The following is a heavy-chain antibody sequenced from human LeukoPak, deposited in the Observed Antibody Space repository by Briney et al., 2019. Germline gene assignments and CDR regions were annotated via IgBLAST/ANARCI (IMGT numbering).Heavy chain of an antibody. V-gene: IGHV4-61*08. J-gene: IGHJ6*03. D-gene: IGHD3-3*01. CDR1: GDSISSGGYY. CDR3: ARGVYYDFWSANMGDYYHYMDV. Sequence: SETLSLTCTVSGDSISSGGYYWSWIRQPPGKGLEWIGYMYYSGSTSYNPSLKSRVTISVDTSKNQFSLKLSSVTAADTAVYYCARGVYYDFWSANMGDYYHYMDVWGKGTTVTVSS. CDR2: MYYSGST.